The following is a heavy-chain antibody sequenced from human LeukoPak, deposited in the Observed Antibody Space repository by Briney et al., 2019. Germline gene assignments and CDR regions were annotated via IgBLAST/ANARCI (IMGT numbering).Heavy chain of an antibody. CDR1: GASISSDSNY. V-gene: IGHV4-39*07. CDR2: ICHTGST. Sequence: SETLSLTCTVSGASISSDSNYWAWVRQPPGKGLQSIGSICHTGSTFYNPSLMSRVSISIDSSKNQFSLKLSSVTVADTALYYCARDISISWFYSWGQGTLVSVSS. CDR3: ARDISISWFYS. D-gene: IGHD3-3*02. J-gene: IGHJ5*01.